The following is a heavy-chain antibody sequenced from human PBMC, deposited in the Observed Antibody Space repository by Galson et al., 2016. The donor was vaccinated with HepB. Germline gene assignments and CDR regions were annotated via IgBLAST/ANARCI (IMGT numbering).Heavy chain of an antibody. J-gene: IGHJ4*02. Sequence: SLRLSCAASGFTFSSYTMNWVRQAPGKGLEWVASISFTGGSTNYADSVQGRFTISRDNSKSTVYLQMNSLRAEDTARYYCAKAALDWLFNLDYWGQGTLVAVSS. CDR3: AKAALDWLFNLDY. V-gene: IGHV3-23*01. CDR2: ISFTGGST. D-gene: IGHD3-9*01. CDR1: GFTFSSYT.